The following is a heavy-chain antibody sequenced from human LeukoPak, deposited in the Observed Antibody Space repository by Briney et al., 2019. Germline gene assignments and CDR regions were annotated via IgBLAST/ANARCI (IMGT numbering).Heavy chain of an antibody. CDR1: GYTFTSYG. CDR3: ARDLGIVVVPAASTTSFDY. V-gene: IGHV1-18*01. Sequence: ASVKVSCKASGYTFTSYGISWVRQAPGQGLEWMGWISAYNGNTNYAQKLQGRVTMTTDTSTSTAYMELRSLRSDDTAVYYCARDLGIVVVPAASTTSFDYWGQGTPVTVSS. CDR2: ISAYNGNT. D-gene: IGHD2-2*01. J-gene: IGHJ4*02.